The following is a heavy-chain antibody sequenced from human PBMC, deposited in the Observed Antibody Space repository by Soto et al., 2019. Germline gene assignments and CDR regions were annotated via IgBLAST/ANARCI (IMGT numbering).Heavy chain of an antibody. Sequence: QVQLVQSGAEVKKPGASVKVSCKASGYTFTSYDINWVRQATGQGLEWRGWMNPNSGNTGYAPKFQGSVTMTRTTSISTAYMALSSLSSEHTAVYYCAREKTSYGMDVWGQGTTVTVSS. CDR3: AREKTSYGMDV. J-gene: IGHJ6*02. CDR1: GYTFTSYD. V-gene: IGHV1-8*01. CDR2: MNPNSGNT.